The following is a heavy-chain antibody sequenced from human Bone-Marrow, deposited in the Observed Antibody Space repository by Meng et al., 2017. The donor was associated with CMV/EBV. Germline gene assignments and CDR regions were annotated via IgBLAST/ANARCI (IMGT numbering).Heavy chain of an antibody. V-gene: IGHV4-61*01. Sequence: GSLRLSCTVSGGSISSSSYYWGWIRQPPGKGLEWIGYIYYSGSTNYNPSLKSRVTISVDPSKNQFSLKLSAVTAAHTAVYYCARETRWNYVDYWGQGTLVTVSS. CDR2: IYYSGST. CDR3: ARETRWNYVDY. CDR1: GGSISSSSYY. D-gene: IGHD3-3*01. J-gene: IGHJ4*02.